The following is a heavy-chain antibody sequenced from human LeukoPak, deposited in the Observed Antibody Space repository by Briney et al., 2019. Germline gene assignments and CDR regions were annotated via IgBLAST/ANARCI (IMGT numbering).Heavy chain of an antibody. D-gene: IGHD3-10*01. CDR2: ITSNGGNT. CDR1: GFTFTTYA. J-gene: IGHJ4*02. Sequence: GGSLRLSCVASGFTFTTYAMSWVRQTPGKGLEWVSTITSNGGNTYYADSVKGRFTISRDNSNNTLYLHLHSLRVEDTAVYYCAKDGLWFGESQYYFDYWGQGTLVTVSS. V-gene: IGHV3-23*01. CDR3: AKDGLWFGESQYYFDY.